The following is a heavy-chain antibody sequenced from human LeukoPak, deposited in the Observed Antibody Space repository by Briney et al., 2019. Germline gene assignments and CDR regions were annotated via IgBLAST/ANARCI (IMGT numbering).Heavy chain of an antibody. J-gene: IGHJ4*02. V-gene: IGHV4-59*01. Sequence: PSETLSLTCTVSGGSISSYYWSWIRQRPGKGLGWIGYIYYSGSTNYNPSLKSRVTISVDTSKNQFSLKLSSVTAADTAVYYCARSNSRGYPFVDWGQGTLVTVSS. CDR3: ARSNSRGYPFVD. D-gene: IGHD3-22*01. CDR2: IYYSGST. CDR1: GGSISSYY.